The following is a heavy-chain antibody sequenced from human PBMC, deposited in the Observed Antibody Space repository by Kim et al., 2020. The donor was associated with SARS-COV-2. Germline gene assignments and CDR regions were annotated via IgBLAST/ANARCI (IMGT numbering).Heavy chain of an antibody. Sequence: GGSLRLSCAASGFTFDDYGMSWVRQAPGKGLEWVSGINWNGGSTGYADSVKGRFTISRDNAKNSLYLQMNSLRAEDTALYHCARVVPCGGDCYSGVDWFDPWGQGTLVTVSS. CDR1: GFTFDDYG. D-gene: IGHD2-21*02. V-gene: IGHV3-20*01. J-gene: IGHJ5*02. CDR2: INWNGGST. CDR3: ARVVPCGGDCYSGVDWFDP.